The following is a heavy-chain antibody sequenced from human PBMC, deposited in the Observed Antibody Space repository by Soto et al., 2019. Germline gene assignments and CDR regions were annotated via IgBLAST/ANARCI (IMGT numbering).Heavy chain of an antibody. CDR3: ARLPRDCNKTSCYYADH. J-gene: IGHJ4*02. V-gene: IGHV5-51*01. CDR1: GYDFNTNW. CDR2: MYPGDSDT. D-gene: IGHD3-3*01. Sequence: GESLKISCRGSGYDFNTNWFGWVRQLPGRGLEWVGIMYPGDSDTRYNPSLQGHVTLSVDVTVSTAFLQWRSLETSDTGMYFCARLPRDCNKTSCYYADHWGQGTQVTVPQ.